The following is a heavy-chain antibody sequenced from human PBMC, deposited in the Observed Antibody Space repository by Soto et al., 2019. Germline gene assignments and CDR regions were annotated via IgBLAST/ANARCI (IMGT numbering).Heavy chain of an antibody. Sequence: ASVKVSCKSSGYPFTHYGITWVRQAPGQGLEWMGWINGYTGNTNYAQKFQGRVTMTTDTSTNTAYLDLWTLISDDTAVYYCARSWVTGKGGMDVWGQGTTVTVSS. J-gene: IGHJ6*02. CDR2: INGYTGNT. CDR3: ARSWVTGKGGMDV. V-gene: IGHV1-18*01. CDR1: GYPFTHYG. D-gene: IGHD3-16*01.